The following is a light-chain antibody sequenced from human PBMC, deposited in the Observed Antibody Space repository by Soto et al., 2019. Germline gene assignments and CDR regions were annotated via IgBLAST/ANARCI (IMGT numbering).Light chain of an antibody. CDR1: SSDVGSYNR. Sequence: QSVLTHPPSVSGSPGQSVTISCTGTSSDVGSYNRVSWYQQPPGTAPKLMIYEVSNRPSGVPDRFSGSKSDNTASLTISGLQAEDEADYYCSSYTTSTTYVFGTGTKVTVL. CDR3: SSYTTSTTYV. CDR2: EVS. V-gene: IGLV2-18*02. J-gene: IGLJ1*01.